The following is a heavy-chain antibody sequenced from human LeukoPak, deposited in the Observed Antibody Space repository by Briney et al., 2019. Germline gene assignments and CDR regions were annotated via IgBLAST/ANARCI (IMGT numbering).Heavy chain of an antibody. CDR1: GFVFNNYG. Sequence: GGSLRLSCAASGFVFNNYGMHWVRQAPGKGLEWVAVIWTDGSKKSYADSVKGRFTFTRDNSKNMLYLQMDSLRADDTAVYYCARERGSYTLDAFDIWGQGTMVTVSS. J-gene: IGHJ3*02. CDR3: ARERGSYTLDAFDI. V-gene: IGHV3-33*01. CDR2: IWTDGSKK. D-gene: IGHD1-26*01.